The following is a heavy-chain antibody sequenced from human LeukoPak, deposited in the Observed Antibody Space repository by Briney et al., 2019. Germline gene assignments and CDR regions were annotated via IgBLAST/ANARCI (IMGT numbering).Heavy chain of an antibody. J-gene: IGHJ4*02. D-gene: IGHD2-2*01. Sequence: GGSLRLSCAASGFTFEASAMSWVRQAPGKGLEWVAVITGGGESTYYADSVKGRFAISRDNSKKTLFLQVNSLRAEDTAVYLCAKNIRDQLLRGFNYWGQGIVVTVSS. CDR1: GFTFEASA. CDR3: AKNIRDQLLRGFNY. CDR2: ITGGGEST. V-gene: IGHV3-23*01.